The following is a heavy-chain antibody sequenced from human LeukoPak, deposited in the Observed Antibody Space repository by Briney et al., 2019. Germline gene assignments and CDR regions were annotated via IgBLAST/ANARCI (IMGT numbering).Heavy chain of an antibody. CDR2: IYSGGST. V-gene: IGHV3-66*01. J-gene: IGHJ3*02. CDR1: GFTVSSNY. Sequence: GGSLRLSCAASGFTVSSNYMSWVRQAPGKGLEWDSVIYSGGSTYYADSVKGRFTISRDNSKNTLYLQMNSLRAEDTAVYYCARDRDSSSWLVTNDAFDIWGQGTMVTVSS. CDR3: ARDRDSSSWLVTNDAFDI. D-gene: IGHD6-13*01.